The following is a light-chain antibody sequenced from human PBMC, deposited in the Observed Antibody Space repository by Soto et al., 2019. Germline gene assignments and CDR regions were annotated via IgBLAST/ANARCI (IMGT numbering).Light chain of an antibody. CDR3: KQYSTYPPT. Sequence: DIQMTQTPSTRSASVGDRVTMTCRASQSISNSLAWYQQEPGKAPKLLIYRASALQSGDPSRFSGSGSETEFTLTTDSLQPDDFATFYCKQYSTYPPTFGGGTRVDFK. J-gene: IGKJ4*01. V-gene: IGKV1-5*03. CDR1: QSISNS. CDR2: RAS.